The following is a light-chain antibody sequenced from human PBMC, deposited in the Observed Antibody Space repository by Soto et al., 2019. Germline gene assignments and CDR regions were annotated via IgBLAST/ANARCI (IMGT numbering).Light chain of an antibody. V-gene: IGKV3-15*01. J-gene: IGKJ1*01. CDR1: QSIDGN. Sequence: EIVLTQSPSTLSASPGEGATLSCRASQSIDGNLSWYQQRPGQAPRLLINAASTRATGVPARFSGSGSWTDFTLTISILPSDYFAVYCCQKYNNRPVTFGQGTKVDIK. CDR3: QKYNNRPVT. CDR2: AAS.